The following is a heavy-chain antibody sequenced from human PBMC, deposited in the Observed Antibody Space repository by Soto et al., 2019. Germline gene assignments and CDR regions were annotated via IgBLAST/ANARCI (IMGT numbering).Heavy chain of an antibody. CDR1: GGSISSGGYY. J-gene: IGHJ4*02. CDR2: IYYSGST. D-gene: IGHD3-10*01. Sequence: QVQLQESGPGLVKPSQTLSLTCTVSGGSISSGGYYWSWIRRHPGKGLEWIGYIYYSGSTYYNPSLKSRVTISVDTSKNQFSLKLSSVTAADTAVYYCARARGLWFGELCVPDWGQGTLVTVSS. CDR3: ARARGLWFGELCVPD. V-gene: IGHV4-31*03.